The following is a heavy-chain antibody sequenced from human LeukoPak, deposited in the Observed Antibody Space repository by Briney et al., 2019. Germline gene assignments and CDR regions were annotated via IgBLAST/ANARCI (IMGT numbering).Heavy chain of an antibody. CDR1: GYTFTSYG. D-gene: IGHD3-3*01. J-gene: IGHJ4*02. Sequence: ASVKVSCKASGYTFTSYGISWLRQAPGQGLEGMVWISAYNGNTNYAQKLQGRGTMTTDTSTSTAYMEMRSLRSDDTAVYYCARVGVTIFGVVIIPGDYWGQGTLVTVSS. V-gene: IGHV1-18*01. CDR3: ARVGVTIFGVVIIPGDY. CDR2: ISAYNGNT.